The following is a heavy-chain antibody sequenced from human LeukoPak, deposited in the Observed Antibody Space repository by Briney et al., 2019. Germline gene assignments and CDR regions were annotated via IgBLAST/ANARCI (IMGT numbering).Heavy chain of an antibody. CDR1: GFTFSSYE. J-gene: IGHJ4*02. Sequence: GGSLRPSCAASGFTFSSYEMNWVRQAPGKGLEWVSYISRSGSTIFSADSVKGRFTTSRDNAKNSLFLQMNSLRAEDTAVYYCAIVSTGSEYFDYWGQGTLVTVSS. CDR2: ISRSGSTI. V-gene: IGHV3-48*03. CDR3: AIVSTGSEYFDY.